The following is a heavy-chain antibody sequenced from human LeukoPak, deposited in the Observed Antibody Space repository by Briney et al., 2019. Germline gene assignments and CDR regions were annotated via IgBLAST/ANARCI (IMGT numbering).Heavy chain of an antibody. V-gene: IGHV3-7*01. D-gene: IGHD3-16*01. CDR3: ARDDVGALDY. J-gene: IGHJ4*02. Sequence: PGGSLRLSCAASGFTFSAYWMAWVRQAPGKGLEWVANMKQDGREKHYVDPVKGRFTISRDNARNSLYLQMNSLRAEDSAVYYCARDDVGALDYWGQGTLVTVSS. CDR2: MKQDGREK. CDR1: GFTFSAYW.